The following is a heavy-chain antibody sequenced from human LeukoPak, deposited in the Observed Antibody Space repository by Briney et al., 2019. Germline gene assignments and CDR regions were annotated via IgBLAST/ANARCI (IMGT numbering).Heavy chain of an antibody. CDR2: ISYDGSNK. D-gene: IGHD5-12*01. Sequence: PGGSLRLSCAASGFTFSSYAMHWVRQAPGKGLEWVAVISYDGSNKYYADSVKGRFTISRDNSKNTLYLQMNSLRAEDTAVYYCARDRSGDSGYDGLKDYWGQGTLVTVSS. V-gene: IGHV3-30-3*01. CDR1: GFTFSSYA. CDR3: ARDRSGDSGYDGLKDY. J-gene: IGHJ4*02.